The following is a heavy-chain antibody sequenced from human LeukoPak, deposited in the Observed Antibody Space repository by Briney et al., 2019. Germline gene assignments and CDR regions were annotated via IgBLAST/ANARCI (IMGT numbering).Heavy chain of an antibody. D-gene: IGHD3-16*02. CDR3: ARGFNPLSRTFWGSYRYTGRTYPHFDY. V-gene: IGHV4-39*07. CDR1: GGSISSSSYY. Sequence: PSETLSLTCTVSGGSISSSSYYWGWIRQPPGKGLEWIGSIYYSGSTYYNPSLKSRVTISVDTSKNQFSLKLSSVTAADTAVYYCARGFNPLSRTFWGSYRYTGRTYPHFDYWGQGTLVTVSS. J-gene: IGHJ4*02. CDR2: IYYSGST.